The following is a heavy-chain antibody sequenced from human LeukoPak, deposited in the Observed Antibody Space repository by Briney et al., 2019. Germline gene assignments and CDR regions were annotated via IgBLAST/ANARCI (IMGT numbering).Heavy chain of an antibody. Sequence: GGSLRLSCAASGFTFSSYAMSWVRQAPGKGLEWVSAISGSGGSTYYADSVKSRFTISRDNSKNTLYLQMNSLRAEDTAVYYCAKDKRVLRFLEWLLWDYWGQGTLVTVSS. J-gene: IGHJ4*02. D-gene: IGHD3-3*01. CDR1: GFTFSSYA. V-gene: IGHV3-23*01. CDR3: AKDKRVLRFLEWLLWDY. CDR2: ISGSGGST.